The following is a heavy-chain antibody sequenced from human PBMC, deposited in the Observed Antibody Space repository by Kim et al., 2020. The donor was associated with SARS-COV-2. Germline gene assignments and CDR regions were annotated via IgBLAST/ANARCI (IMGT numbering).Heavy chain of an antibody. Sequence: SETLSLTCSVYGASFRNYYSSWFRQPPGKGLEWIGEIHPSGSTSYNPSLQSRVTISIDSSKDDLSLKLTSVTAADTAVYFCAWGQDRAKAAYWGQGALVTVPS. J-gene: IGHJ4*02. CDR1: GASFRNYY. CDR3: AWGQDRAKAAY. D-gene: IGHD5-18*01. V-gene: IGHV4-34*01. CDR2: IHPSGST.